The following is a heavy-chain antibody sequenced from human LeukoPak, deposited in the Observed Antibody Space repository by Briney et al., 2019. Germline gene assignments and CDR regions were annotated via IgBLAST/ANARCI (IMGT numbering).Heavy chain of an antibody. D-gene: IGHD2/OR15-2a*01. CDR1: GFTFSSYG. CDR3: ARVSDRGIDY. V-gene: IGHV3-30*19. J-gene: IGHJ4*02. Sequence: GGSLRLSCAASGFTFSSYGMHWVRQAPGKGLEWVALISYDGSNKYFADSVKGRFTISRDNSKSTLYLQMNSLRTEDTAVYYCARVSDRGIDYWGQGTLVTVSS. CDR2: ISYDGSNK.